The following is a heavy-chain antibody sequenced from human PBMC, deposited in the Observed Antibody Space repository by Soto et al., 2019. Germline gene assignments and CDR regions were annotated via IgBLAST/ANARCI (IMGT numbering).Heavy chain of an antibody. CDR3: ARRLVVVAAFDS. CDR2: IYYSGST. D-gene: IGHD2-15*01. J-gene: IGHJ4*02. V-gene: IGHV4-59*08. CDR1: GGSISSYY. Sequence: QVQLQESGPGLVKPSETLSLTCTVSGGSISSYYWSWIRQPPGKGLEWIGYIYYSGSTNYNPSLKTRVHIPEDTSKNQFSLNLSSVTAADTAVYYCARRLVVVAAFDSGGQGTLVTVSS.